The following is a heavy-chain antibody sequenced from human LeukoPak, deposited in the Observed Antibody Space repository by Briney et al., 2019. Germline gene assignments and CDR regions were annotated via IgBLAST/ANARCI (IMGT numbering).Heavy chain of an antibody. CDR3: ARGMVRGSGYYFDY. CDR1: GFTFSSYW. D-gene: IGHD3-10*01. V-gene: IGHV3-74*01. CDR2: INSDGSST. J-gene: IGHJ4*02. Sequence: GGSLRLSCAVSGFTFSSYWMHWVRQAPGKGLVWVSRINSDGSSTSYADSVKGRFIISRDNAKNTLYLQMNSLRAEDTAVYYCARGMVRGSGYYFDYWGQGTLVTVSS.